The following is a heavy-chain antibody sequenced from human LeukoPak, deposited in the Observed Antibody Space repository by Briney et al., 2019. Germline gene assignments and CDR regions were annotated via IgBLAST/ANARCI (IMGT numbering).Heavy chain of an antibody. J-gene: IGHJ4*02. CDR2: IYPGDSDT. CDR3: PRSHYSGASEY. D-gene: IGHD2-15*01. Sequence: GESLKISSKGSGYSFTSYCVVWWRQMPGKSLEWMGIIYPGDSDTRYSPSFQSHVTISANKSISTAYLHLISLTASDTPMYHRPRSHYSGASEYWGQGTLVTVSS. CDR1: GYSFTSYC. V-gene: IGHV5-51*01.